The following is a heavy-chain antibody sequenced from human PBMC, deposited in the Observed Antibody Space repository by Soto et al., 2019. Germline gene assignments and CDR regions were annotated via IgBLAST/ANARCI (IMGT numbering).Heavy chain of an antibody. J-gene: IGHJ5*02. CDR3: ATSAGIAAANWFAT. Sequence: ASVKVSCKVSGYTLTELSMHWVRQAPGKGLEWMGGFDPEDGETIYAQKFQGRVTMTEDTSTDTAYMELSSLRSEDTAVYYFATSAGIAAANWFATGGKGTRVTVS. CDR2: FDPEDGET. D-gene: IGHD6-13*01. CDR1: GYTLTELS. V-gene: IGHV1-24*01.